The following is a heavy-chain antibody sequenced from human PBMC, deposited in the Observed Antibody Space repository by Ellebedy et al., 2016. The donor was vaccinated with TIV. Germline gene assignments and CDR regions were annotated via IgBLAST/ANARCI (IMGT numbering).Heavy chain of an antibody. CDR1: GLTFSGYW. Sequence: GESLKISCEVSGLTFSGYWMHWVRQAPGKGLVWVSRINNDGTATTYADSVKGRFTISRDNTKNTLYLQMNSLRAEDTGVYYCAKGASLWVTEASKIWGHGTKVTVSS. D-gene: IGHD3-16*01. CDR2: INNDGTAT. J-gene: IGHJ3*02. CDR3: AKGASLWVTEASKI. V-gene: IGHV3-74*01.